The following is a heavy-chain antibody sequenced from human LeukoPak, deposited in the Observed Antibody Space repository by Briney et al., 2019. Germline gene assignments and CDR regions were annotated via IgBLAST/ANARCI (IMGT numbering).Heavy chain of an antibody. D-gene: IGHD6-19*01. CDR3: AGISVTGGDWFDP. V-gene: IGHV4-4*07. Sequence: TSETLSLTCTVSGGSISSYYWSWIRQPAGKGLEWIGRIYSSGYTNYNDSLKSRITMSIDTSKNHFSLKLTSVTAADTAVYYCAGISVTGGDWFDPWGQGIVVTVSS. CDR1: GGSISSYY. J-gene: IGHJ5*02. CDR2: IYSSGYT.